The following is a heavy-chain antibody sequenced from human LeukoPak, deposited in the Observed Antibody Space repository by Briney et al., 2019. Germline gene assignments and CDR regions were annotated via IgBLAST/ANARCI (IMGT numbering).Heavy chain of an antibody. Sequence: ASLTLSCAASGYTFTSYDINWVRQAPGQGLEWMGWMNPNSGNTGYAQTFQGRVTMTRNTSISTAYMELSSLRSEDTAVYYCARVPFGSAFDIWGQGTMVTVSS. V-gene: IGHV1-8*01. CDR2: MNPNSGNT. D-gene: IGHD3-10*01. CDR1: GYTFTSYD. J-gene: IGHJ3*02. CDR3: ARVPFGSAFDI.